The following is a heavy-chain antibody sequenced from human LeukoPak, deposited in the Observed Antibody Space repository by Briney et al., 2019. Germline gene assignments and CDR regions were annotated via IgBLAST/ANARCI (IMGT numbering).Heavy chain of an antibody. Sequence: GRSLRLSCAASGFTFSSYAMHWVRQAPGKGLEWAAVISYDGSNKYYADSVKGRFTISRDNSKNTLYLQMNSLRAEDTAVYYCARDLYYGSGLNWFDPWGQGTLVTVSS. D-gene: IGHD3-10*01. J-gene: IGHJ5*02. CDR3: ARDLYYGSGLNWFDP. V-gene: IGHV3-30*04. CDR2: ISYDGSNK. CDR1: GFTFSSYA.